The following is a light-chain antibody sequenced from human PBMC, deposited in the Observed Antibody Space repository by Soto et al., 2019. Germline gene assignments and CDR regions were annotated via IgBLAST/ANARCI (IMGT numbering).Light chain of an antibody. CDR2: GAS. CDR1: QSVSNN. CDR3: QQYNDWPPWT. J-gene: IGKJ1*01. Sequence: EILMTQSPATLSVSPGDRATLSCRASQSVSNNLAWYQQRPGQAPRPLIYGASTRATGIPARFSGSGSGTEFTLTISSLQSEDFAVYYCQQYNDWPPWTFGQGTKVEIK. V-gene: IGKV3-15*01.